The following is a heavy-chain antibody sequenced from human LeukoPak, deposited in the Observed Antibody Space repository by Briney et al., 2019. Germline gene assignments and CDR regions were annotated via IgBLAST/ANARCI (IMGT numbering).Heavy chain of an antibody. D-gene: IGHD3-10*01. CDR2: IHPNNGDT. CDR3: ARDGPAQMVDLDY. Sequence: SVNVSCKASGYTFSGTGWYLYWLRQAPGQGLECMGWIHPNNGDTAYAQKFEGRVAMTRDTSISTAYMELRRLRPDDTAVYFCARDGPAQMVDLDYWGQGTLVTVSS. V-gene: IGHV1-2*02. J-gene: IGHJ4*02. CDR1: GYTFSGTGWY.